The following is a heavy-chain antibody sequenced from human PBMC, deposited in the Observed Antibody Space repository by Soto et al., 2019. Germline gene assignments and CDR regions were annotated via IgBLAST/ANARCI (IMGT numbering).Heavy chain of an antibody. V-gene: IGHV1-3*01. CDR2: INAGNGNT. D-gene: IGHD3-22*01. CDR3: ARGPPYDSSGYYFDY. J-gene: IGHJ4*02. Sequence: GASVKVSCKASGYTFTSYAMHWVRQAPGQRLEWMGWINAGNGNTKYSQKLQGRVTITRDTSASTAYMELRSLRSDDTAVYYCARGPPYDSSGYYFDYWGQGTLVTVSS. CDR1: GYTFTSYA.